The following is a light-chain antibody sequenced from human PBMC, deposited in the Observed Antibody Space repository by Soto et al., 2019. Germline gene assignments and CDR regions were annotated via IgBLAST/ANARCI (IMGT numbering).Light chain of an antibody. CDR3: QQYSYYST. J-gene: IGKJ1*01. CDR2: GAS. V-gene: IGKV3-15*01. CDR1: QSVSSN. Sequence: VMTQSPATLSVSPGERATLSCRASQSVSSNLAWYQQKPGQAPRLLIYGASTRATGIPARFSGSGYGTEFALTISSLQPEDFATYYCQQYSYYSTFGQGTKVDIK.